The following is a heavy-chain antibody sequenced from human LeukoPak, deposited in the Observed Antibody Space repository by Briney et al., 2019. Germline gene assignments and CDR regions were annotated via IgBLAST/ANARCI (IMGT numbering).Heavy chain of an antibody. CDR3: ASPLRFLEWFDC. CDR2: IYHSGST. D-gene: IGHD3-3*01. Sequence: SETLSLTCTVSGYSISSGYYWGWIRQPPGKGLEWIGSIYHSGSTYYNPSLKSRVTISVDTSKNQFSLKLSSVTAADTAVYYCASPLRFLEWFDCWGQGTLVTVSS. V-gene: IGHV4-38-2*02. J-gene: IGHJ5*01. CDR1: GYSISSGYY.